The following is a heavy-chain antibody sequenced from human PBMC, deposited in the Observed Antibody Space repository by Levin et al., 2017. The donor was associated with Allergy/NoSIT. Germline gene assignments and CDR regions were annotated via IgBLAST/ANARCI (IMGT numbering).Heavy chain of an antibody. CDR1: GFTFSSYS. Sequence: GGSLRLSCAASGFTFSSYSMNWVRQAPGKGLEWVSYISSSSSTIYYADSVKGRFTISRDNAKNSLYLQMNSLRAEDTAVYYCARADVYDYVWGSYRQLKYYFDYWGQGTLVTVSS. D-gene: IGHD3-16*02. J-gene: IGHJ4*02. CDR3: ARADVYDYVWGSYRQLKYYFDY. CDR2: ISSSSSTI. V-gene: IGHV3-48*01.